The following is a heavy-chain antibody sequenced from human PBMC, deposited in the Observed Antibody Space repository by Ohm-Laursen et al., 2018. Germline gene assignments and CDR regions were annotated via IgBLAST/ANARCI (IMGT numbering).Heavy chain of an antibody. Sequence: SLRLSCSASGFTFSRYWMTWVRQAPGKGLEWVAYMKLGGIEKYYLDSVKGRFTISRDNTKNSLYLQMNSLRAKDTAMYYCAKAPSLGSIFQHWGQGTLVIVSS. CDR2: MKLGGIEK. V-gene: IGHV3-7*03. J-gene: IGHJ1*01. D-gene: IGHD3-16*01. CDR1: GFTFSRYW. CDR3: AKAPSLGSIFQH.